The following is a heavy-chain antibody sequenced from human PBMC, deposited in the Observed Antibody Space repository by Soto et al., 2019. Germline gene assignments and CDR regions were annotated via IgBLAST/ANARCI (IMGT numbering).Heavy chain of an antibody. V-gene: IGHV1-3*01. J-gene: IGHJ4*02. CDR3: ARAPSWYIFDY. Sequence: GASVKVSCKASGYTFTSYAMHWVRQAPGQRLEWMGWINAGNGNTKYSQKFQGRVTITRDTSASTAYMGLSSLRSEDTAVYYCARAPSWYIFDYWGQGTLVTVSS. CDR2: INAGNGNT. D-gene: IGHD6-13*01. CDR1: GYTFTSYA.